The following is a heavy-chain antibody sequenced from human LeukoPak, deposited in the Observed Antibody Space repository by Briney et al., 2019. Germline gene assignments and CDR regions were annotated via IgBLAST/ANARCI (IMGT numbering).Heavy chain of an antibody. CDR3: AKDRTSTWSWDY. CDR2: ISDTGATT. CDR1: GFTFSSYA. V-gene: IGHV3-23*01. D-gene: IGHD6-13*01. Sequence: PGGSLRLSCAGSGFTFSSYAMSWVRQAPGKGLEWVSAISDTGATTYDADSVKGRFTISRDNSKDTLDLQMNSLRAEDTAVYYCAKDRTSTWSWDYWGQGTLVIVSS. J-gene: IGHJ4*02.